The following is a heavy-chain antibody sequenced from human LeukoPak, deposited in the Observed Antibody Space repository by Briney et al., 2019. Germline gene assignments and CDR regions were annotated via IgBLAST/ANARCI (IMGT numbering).Heavy chain of an antibody. Sequence: SETLSLTCTVSGGSISSYYWSWVRQPPGKGLEWIGYIYYSGSTNYNPSLKSRVTISVDTSKNQFSLKLRSVTAADTAVYYCARVTGYVIEDYFDYWGQGTLVTVSS. J-gene: IGHJ4*02. D-gene: IGHD3-22*01. CDR1: GGSISSYY. CDR2: IYYSGST. CDR3: ARVTGYVIEDYFDY. V-gene: IGHV4-59*01.